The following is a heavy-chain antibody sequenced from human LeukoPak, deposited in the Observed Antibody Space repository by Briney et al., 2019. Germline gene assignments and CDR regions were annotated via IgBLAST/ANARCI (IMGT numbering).Heavy chain of an antibody. D-gene: IGHD4-17*01. Sequence: ASVKVSCKASGYTFTSYAMHWVRPAPAQGLEWMGWINTNTGNPTYAQGFTGRFVFSLDTSVSTAYLQSSSLKSEDTAVYYCARGGDDGDFRFDYWGQGTLVTVSS. J-gene: IGHJ4*02. CDR2: INTNTGNP. CDR1: GYTFTSYA. CDR3: ARGGDDGDFRFDY. V-gene: IGHV7-4-1*02.